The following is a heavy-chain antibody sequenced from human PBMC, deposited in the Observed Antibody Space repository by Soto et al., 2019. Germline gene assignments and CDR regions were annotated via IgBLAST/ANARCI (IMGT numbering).Heavy chain of an antibody. CDR2: ISGNSRHI. J-gene: IGHJ1*01. CDR3: ARDPSDLWEPDQYLLH. CDR1: GFIFSSDS. Sequence: AGSLRLSCAASGFIFSSDSLNWVRQAPGKGLEWVSSISGNSRHIYYADLVRGRFTISRDNAKNSLYLQMNSLRPEDTAVYYCARDPSDLWEPDQYLLHWGQGTLVSVSS. D-gene: IGHD1-26*01. V-gene: IGHV3-21*01.